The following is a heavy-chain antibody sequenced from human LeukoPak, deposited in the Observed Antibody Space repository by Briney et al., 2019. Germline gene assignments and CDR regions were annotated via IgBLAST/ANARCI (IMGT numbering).Heavy chain of an antibody. D-gene: IGHD5-12*01. J-gene: IGHJ4*02. CDR1: GYTFNSYY. CDR3: AREELRGYSGYFDY. CDR2: INPNSGGT. V-gene: IGHV1-2*02. Sequence: ASVKVSCKASGYTFNSYYIHWVRQATGQGLEWMGWINPNSGGTNYAQKFQGRVTMTRDTSISTAYMELSRLRSDDTAVYYCAREELRGYSGYFDYWGQGTLVTVSS.